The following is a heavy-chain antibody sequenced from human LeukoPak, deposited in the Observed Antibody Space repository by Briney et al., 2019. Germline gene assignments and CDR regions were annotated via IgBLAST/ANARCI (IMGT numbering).Heavy chain of an antibody. V-gene: IGHV4-34*01. J-gene: IGHJ4*02. Sequence: SETLSLTCAVSGGSFSGYYWSWIRQPPGKGLEWIGEINHSGSTNYNPSLKSRVTISVDTSKNQFSLKLSSVTAADTAVYYCATRPGGYCSSTSCDVVDYWGQGTLVTVSS. CDR1: GGSFSGYY. CDR2: INHSGST. CDR3: ATRPGGYCSSTSCDVVDY. D-gene: IGHD2-2*01.